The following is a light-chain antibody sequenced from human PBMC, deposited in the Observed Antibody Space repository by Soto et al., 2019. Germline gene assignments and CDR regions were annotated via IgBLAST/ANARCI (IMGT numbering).Light chain of an antibody. J-gene: IGKJ5*01. CDR3: QQYGSLIT. CDR1: QSVTNNY. CDR2: GAS. Sequence: EVVLTQSPGTLSLSPGERATLSCRASQSVTNNYLAWYQQRPGLAPRLLIYGASTRTADIPDRFSGSGSGTDFTLTINRLEPEDSAVYYCQQYGSLITFGQGTRLEIK. V-gene: IGKV3-20*01.